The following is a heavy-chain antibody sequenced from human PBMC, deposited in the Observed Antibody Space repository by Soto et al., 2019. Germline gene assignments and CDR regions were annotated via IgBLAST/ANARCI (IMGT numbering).Heavy chain of an antibody. Sequence: SETLSLTCTVSGGSISSYYWSWIRQPPGKGLEWIGYIYYSGSTNYNPSLKSRVTISVDTSKNQFSLKLSSVTAADTAVYYCAGLKTYGYSYLIDYWGQGTLVTVSS. J-gene: IGHJ4*02. CDR1: GGSISSYY. CDR2: IYYSGST. V-gene: IGHV4-59*08. CDR3: AGLKTYGYSYLIDY. D-gene: IGHD5-18*01.